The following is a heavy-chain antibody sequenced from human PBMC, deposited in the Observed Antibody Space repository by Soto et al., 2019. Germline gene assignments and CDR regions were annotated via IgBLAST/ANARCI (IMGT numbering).Heavy chain of an antibody. CDR2: ISGSGGST. J-gene: IGHJ1*01. V-gene: IGHV3-23*01. Sequence: GGSLRLSCAASGFTFSSYAMSWVRQAPGKGLEWVSAISGSGGSTYYADSVKGRFTISRDNSKNTLYLQMNSLRAEETAVYYCATSSQNKYYYDSSGYTSAEYFKHWGQGTLVTV. CDR3: ATSSQNKYYYDSSGYTSAEYFKH. CDR1: GFTFSSYA. D-gene: IGHD3-22*01.